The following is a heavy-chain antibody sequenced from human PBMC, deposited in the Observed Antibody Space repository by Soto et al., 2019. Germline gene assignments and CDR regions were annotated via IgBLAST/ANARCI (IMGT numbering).Heavy chain of an antibody. V-gene: IGHV4-31*03. D-gene: IGHD3-22*01. J-gene: IGHJ3*02. CDR3: ARGGYYDGSGDNAFNI. Sequence: QVQLQESGPGLVKPSQTLSLTCTVSGGSISSGGSYWSWIRQHPGKGLEWIGYIYYSGSTYYNPSLKSRVTISVDTSKNHFSLKLSSVTAADTAVYYCARGGYYDGSGDNAFNIWCQGTMVTVSS. CDR1: GGSISSGGSY. CDR2: IYYSGST.